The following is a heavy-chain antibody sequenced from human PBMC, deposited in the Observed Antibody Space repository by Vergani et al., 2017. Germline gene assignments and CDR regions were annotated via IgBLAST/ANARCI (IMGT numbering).Heavy chain of an antibody. Sequence: EVQLVESGGGLVQPGGSLRLSCAASGLPVSGFAFNTYAMIWVRQGPRRGLEWVSGISATGDANTDYADSVKGRFTISRDNSKSTLFLQMNGLTSEDTAIYYCARCANSVLPLPVYWGQGALVAVSS. CDR3: ARCANSVLPLPVY. J-gene: IGHJ4*02. CDR2: ISATGDANT. D-gene: IGHD5/OR15-5a*01. V-gene: IGHV3-23*04. CDR1: GLPVSGFAFNTYA.